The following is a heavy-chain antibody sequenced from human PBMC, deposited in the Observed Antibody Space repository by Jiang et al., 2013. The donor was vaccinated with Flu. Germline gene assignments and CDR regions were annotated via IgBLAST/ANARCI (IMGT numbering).Heavy chain of an antibody. CDR1: GFSLSTSGVG. D-gene: IGHD5-18*01. Sequence: KPTQTLTLTCTFSGFSLSTSGVGVGWIRQPPGKALEWLALIYWNDDKRYSPSLKSRLTITKDTSKNQVVLTMTNMDPVDTATYYCARAEWPDTAVDYWGQGTLVTVSS. CDR3: ARAEWPDTAVDY. J-gene: IGHJ4*02. V-gene: IGHV2-5*01. CDR2: IYWNDDK.